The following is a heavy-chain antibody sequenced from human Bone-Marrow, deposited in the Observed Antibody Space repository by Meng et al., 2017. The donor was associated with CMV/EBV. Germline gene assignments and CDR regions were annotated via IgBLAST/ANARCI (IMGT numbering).Heavy chain of an antibody. D-gene: IGHD4-17*01. CDR2: IYYSGST. CDR3: ARYPRDYGDYMDY. Sequence: SETLSLTCTVSGGSISSYYWSWIRQPPGKGLEWVGYIYYSGSTNYHPSLKRRVTISVDTSKNQFSLKLSSVTAADTAVYYGARYPRDYGDYMDYWGQGTLVTVSS. CDR1: GGSISSYY. J-gene: IGHJ4*02. V-gene: IGHV4-59*01.